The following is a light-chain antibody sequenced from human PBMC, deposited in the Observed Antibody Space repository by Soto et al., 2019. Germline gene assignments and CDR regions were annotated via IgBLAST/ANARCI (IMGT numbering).Light chain of an antibody. CDR1: QSVTSN. CDR2: GAS. J-gene: IGKJ1*01. CDR3: QQYNNWHGT. Sequence: EIVMTQSPATLSVSPGERATLSCRASQSVTSNLAWYQQKAGQAPRLLIFGASTRATGVPARFSGSGTGTEFTLPITSLQSEDFAVYYCQQYNNWHGTFGQGTKVEIK. V-gene: IGKV3-15*01.